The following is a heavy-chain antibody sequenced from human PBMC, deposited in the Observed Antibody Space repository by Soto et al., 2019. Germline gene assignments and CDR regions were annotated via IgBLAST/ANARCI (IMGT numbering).Heavy chain of an antibody. D-gene: IGHD6-6*01. J-gene: IGHJ4*02. V-gene: IGHV4-4*02. CDR3: ARGTIAARGYFDY. CDR1: GGSISSSNW. CDR2: TYHSGST. Sequence: PSETLSLTCAVSGGSISSSNWWSWVRQPPGKGLEWIGETYHSGSTNYNPSLKSRVTISVDKSKNQFSLKLSSVTAADTAVYYCARGTIAARGYFDYWGQGTLVTVSS.